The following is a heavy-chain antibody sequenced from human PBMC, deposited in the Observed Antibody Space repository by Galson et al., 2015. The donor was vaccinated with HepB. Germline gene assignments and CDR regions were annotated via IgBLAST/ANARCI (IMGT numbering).Heavy chain of an antibody. CDR3: ARRLGLWGLWHLAAFDI. Sequence: PALVKPTQTLTLTCTFSGFSLSTSGVAVGWIRQPPGEALQWLALIYWDNDRRYSPSLSSRLTIAKDTSRNQVVLTVTNVDPVDTATYYCARRLGLWGLWHLAAFDIWARGQWSPSLQ. J-gene: IGHJ3*02. D-gene: IGHD3-16*01. CDR2: IYWDNDR. V-gene: IGHV2-5*02. CDR1: GFSLSTSGVA.